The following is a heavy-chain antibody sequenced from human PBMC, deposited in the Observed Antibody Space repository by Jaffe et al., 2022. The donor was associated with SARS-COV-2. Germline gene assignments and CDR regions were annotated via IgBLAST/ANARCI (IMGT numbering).Heavy chain of an antibody. CDR3: AKDGFGYSYGFPDSY. V-gene: IGHV3-30*18. D-gene: IGHD5-18*01. J-gene: IGHJ4*02. Sequence: QVQLVESGGGVVQPGRSLRLSCAASGFTFSSYGMHWVRQAPGKGLEWVAVISYDGSNKYYADSVKGRFTISRDNSKNTLYLQMNSLRAEDTAVYYCAKDGFGYSYGFPDSYWGQGTLVTVSS. CDR1: GFTFSSYG. CDR2: ISYDGSNK.